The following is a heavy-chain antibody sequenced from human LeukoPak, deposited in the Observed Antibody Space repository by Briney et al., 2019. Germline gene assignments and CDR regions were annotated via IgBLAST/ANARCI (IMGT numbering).Heavy chain of an antibody. CDR2: ISSSSSTT. D-gene: IGHD6-19*01. CDR3: ARGLVRTSSGWYFDY. Sequence: GGSLRLSCAASGFTFSSYSMNWVRQAPGKGLEWVSYISSSSSTTYYADSVKGRLTTSRDNAKNSLYLQMNSLRAEDTAVYYCARGLVRTSSGWYFDYWGQGTLVTVSS. V-gene: IGHV3-48*04. J-gene: IGHJ4*02. CDR1: GFTFSSYS.